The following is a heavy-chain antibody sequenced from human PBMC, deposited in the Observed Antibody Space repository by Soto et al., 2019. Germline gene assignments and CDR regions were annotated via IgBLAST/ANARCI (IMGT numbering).Heavy chain of an antibody. CDR3: ARMYCGGDCLAMIQKRYYHYGLDV. CDR2: IYPSGGRA. D-gene: IGHD2-21*02. J-gene: IGHJ6*02. Sequence: ASVKVSCKASGYTFTNYYMHWVRQAPGQGLEWMGVIYPSGGRASYAQKFQGRVTMTTDTSTTTVYMELSSLSSEDTAVYYCARMYCGGDCLAMIQKRYYHYGLDVWGQGTTVTVSS. CDR1: GYTFTNYY. V-gene: IGHV1-46*01.